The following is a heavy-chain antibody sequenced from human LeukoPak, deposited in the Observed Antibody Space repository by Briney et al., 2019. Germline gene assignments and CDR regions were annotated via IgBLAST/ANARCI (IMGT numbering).Heavy chain of an antibody. CDR2: TYYRPRWYN. D-gene: IGHD5-18*01. V-gene: IGHV6-1*01. CDR3: ARNTAMIDY. J-gene: IGHJ4*02. CDR1: GDSVSSKSSA. Sequence: ASQTLSLTCAISGDSVSSKSSAWNWIRQSPSRGLEWLGRTYYRPRWYNDYAVSVKSRITINPDTSNNQFSLQLTSVTPEDTAVYYCARNTAMIDYWGQGTLVTVSS.